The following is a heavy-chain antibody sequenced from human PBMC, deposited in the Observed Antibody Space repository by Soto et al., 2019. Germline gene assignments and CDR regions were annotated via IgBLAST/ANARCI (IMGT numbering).Heavy chain of an antibody. CDR1: GGSISSYY. J-gene: IGHJ4*02. CDR2: IYYSGST. D-gene: IGHD1-1*01. Sequence: QVQLQESGPGLVKPSETLSLTCTVSGGSISSYYWSWIRQPPGKGLEWIGHIYYSGSTNYNPSLKSRVTISVDASKTQFSLKLSSVTAADTAVYYCARRYGYSFDYWGQGTLVTVSS. V-gene: IGHV4-59*08. CDR3: ARRYGYSFDY.